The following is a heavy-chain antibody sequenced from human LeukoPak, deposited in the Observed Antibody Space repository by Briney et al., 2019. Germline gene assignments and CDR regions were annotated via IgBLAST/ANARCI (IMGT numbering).Heavy chain of an antibody. J-gene: IGHJ6*03. CDR3: ARGVSWQLERRGYYYYMDV. D-gene: IGHD1-1*01. V-gene: IGHV4-59*01. CDR2: IYYSGST. CDR1: GGSITSYY. Sequence: SETLSLTCTVSGGSITSYYWSWLRQPPGKGLEWIGYIYYSGSTNYNPSLKSRVTISVDRSKNQFSLKLRTVIAADTAVYYCARGVSWQLERRGYYYYMDVWGKGTTVTVSS.